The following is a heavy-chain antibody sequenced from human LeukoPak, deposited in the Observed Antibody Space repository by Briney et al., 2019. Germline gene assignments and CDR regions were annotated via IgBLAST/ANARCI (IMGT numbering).Heavy chain of an antibody. CDR2: INPNSGGT. V-gene: IGHV1-2*04. Sequence: ASVKVSCKASGYTFTGYYMHWVRQAPGQGLEWMGWINPNSGGTNYAQKFQGWVTMTRDTSISTAYMELSRLRSDDTAVYYCARDMDGDYAGFDYWGQGTLVTVSS. CDR1: GYTFTGYY. D-gene: IGHD4-17*01. CDR3: ARDMDGDYAGFDY. J-gene: IGHJ4*02.